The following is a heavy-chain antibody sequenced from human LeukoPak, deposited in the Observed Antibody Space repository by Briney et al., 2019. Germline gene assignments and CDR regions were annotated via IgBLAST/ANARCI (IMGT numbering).Heavy chain of an antibody. J-gene: IGHJ4*02. CDR1: GGSISSSSYY. CDR2: ISYSGST. V-gene: IGHV4-39*07. D-gene: IGHD6-13*01. CDR3: ARDSRHLSSTRGGLKESRGAFFDY. Sequence: PSETLSLTCTVSGGSISSSSYYWGWIRQPPGKGLEWIGSISYSGSTYYNPSLKSRVTISGDTSKTQFSLNLSSVTAADTALYYCARDSRHLSSTRGGLKESRGAFFDYWGQGTLVTVSS.